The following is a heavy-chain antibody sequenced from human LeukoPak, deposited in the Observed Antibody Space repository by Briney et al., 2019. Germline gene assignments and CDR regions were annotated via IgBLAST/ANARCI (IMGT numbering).Heavy chain of an antibody. CDR2: INQDGSEK. CDR3: ARDRGGYCSGNTCAHPIDY. Sequence: GGSLRLSCEASGFTFSSYWMSWVRQAPGKGLEWVANINQDGSEKYYVDSVKGRFIISRDNAKNSLYLQKNSLRAEDTAVYYCARDRGGYCSGNTCAHPIDYWGQGILATVSS. CDR1: GFTFSSYW. D-gene: IGHD2-15*01. V-gene: IGHV3-7*01. J-gene: IGHJ4*02.